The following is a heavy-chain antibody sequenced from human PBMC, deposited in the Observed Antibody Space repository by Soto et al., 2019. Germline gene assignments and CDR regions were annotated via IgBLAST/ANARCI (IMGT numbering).Heavy chain of an antibody. D-gene: IGHD1-26*01. CDR1: GGSISSGGYY. J-gene: IGHJ3*02. V-gene: IGHV4-31*03. CDR3: ARETHLRIVWEPTGAFDI. Sequence: QVQLQESGPGLVKPSQTLSLTCTVSGGSISSGGYYWSWIRQHPGKGLEWIGYIYYSGSTYYNPSLKSRVTISVDTSKNQFSLKLSSVTAADTAVYYCARETHLRIVWEPTGAFDIWGQGTMVTVSS. CDR2: IYYSGST.